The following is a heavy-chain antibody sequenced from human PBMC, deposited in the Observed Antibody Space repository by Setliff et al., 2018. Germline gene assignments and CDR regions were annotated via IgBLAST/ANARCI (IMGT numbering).Heavy chain of an antibody. Sequence: PGGSLRLSCAASGFTFSSYSMNWVRQAPGKGLEWVSYISSSSSTIYYADSVKGRFTISRDNAKNSLYLQMNSLRAEDTAVYYCARGVYYYDSSGYGAHWGQGTLVTVSS. CDR2: ISSSSSTI. D-gene: IGHD3-22*01. CDR1: GFTFSSYS. J-gene: IGHJ4*02. V-gene: IGHV3-48*01. CDR3: ARGVYYYDSSGYGAH.